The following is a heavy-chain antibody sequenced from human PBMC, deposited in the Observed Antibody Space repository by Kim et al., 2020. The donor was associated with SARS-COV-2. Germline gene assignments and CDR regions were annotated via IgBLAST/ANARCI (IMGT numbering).Heavy chain of an antibody. D-gene: IGHD5-18*01. J-gene: IGHJ4*02. Sequence: ASVKVSCKASGYSFSYYAIHWMRQAPGQSLEWMGWINVGNGNIKYSEKFQDRLTITGDTSASTAYMELSSLKSDDTAVYFCARGWLWTFDYWGQGTLVTVSS. CDR3: ARGWLWTFDY. CDR2: INVGNGNI. V-gene: IGHV1-3*01. CDR1: GYSFSYYA.